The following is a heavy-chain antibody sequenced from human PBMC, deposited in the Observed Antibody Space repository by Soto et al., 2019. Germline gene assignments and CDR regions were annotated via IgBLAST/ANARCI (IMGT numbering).Heavy chain of an antibody. J-gene: IGHJ4*02. Sequence: ASVKVSCKASGGTFSSYTISWVRQAPGQGLEWMGRIIPILGIANYAQKFQGRVTITADKSTSTAYMELSSLRSEDTAVYYCARGIRGSPPNNLAPLAFFGYWGQGTLVTVSS. CDR3: ARGIRGSPPNNLAPLAFFGY. CDR1: GGTFSSYT. V-gene: IGHV1-69*02. D-gene: IGHD3-3*02. CDR2: IIPILGIA.